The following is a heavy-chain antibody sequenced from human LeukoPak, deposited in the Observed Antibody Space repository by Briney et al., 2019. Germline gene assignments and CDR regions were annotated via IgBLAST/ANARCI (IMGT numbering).Heavy chain of an antibody. CDR3: AKDSYSKGDF. CDR1: GFTFIYHC. Sequence: GSLRLSCAASGFTFIYHCMTWVRQAPGKGLEWVANIKNDGAVKNYVDSVKGRFTISRDNAKNSLYLQMNSLRAEDTAVYYCAKDSYSKGDFWGQGVLVTVSS. CDR2: IKNDGAVK. V-gene: IGHV3-7*01. D-gene: IGHD6-13*01. J-gene: IGHJ4*02.